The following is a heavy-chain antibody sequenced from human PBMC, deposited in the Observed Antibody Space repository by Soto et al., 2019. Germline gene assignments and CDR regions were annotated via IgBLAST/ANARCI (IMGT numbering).Heavy chain of an antibody. V-gene: IGHV4-34*01. CDR2: INHSGST. Sequence: PSETLSLTCAVYGWSFSGYYGTWIRKHPGTGLEWIGEINHSGSTNYNPSLKSRVTISVDTSKSQFSLKLTSVTAADTAVYYCARDKITGLFDYWGQGTLVTVSS. CDR1: GWSFSGYY. J-gene: IGHJ4*02. CDR3: ARDKITGLFDY. D-gene: IGHD3-10*01.